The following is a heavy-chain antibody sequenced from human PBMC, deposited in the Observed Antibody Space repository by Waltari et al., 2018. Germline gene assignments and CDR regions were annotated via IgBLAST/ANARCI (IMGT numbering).Heavy chain of an antibody. V-gene: IGHV4-30-2*01. J-gene: IGHJ4*02. D-gene: IGHD7-27*01. CDR3: AREAGQLGIDY. Sequence: QLQLQESGSGLVKPSQTLSLTCAFSGCSLSGGYSWSWIRQPPGKGLEWIGYSYHSGSTSYNPSLKSRVTISVDKSKNQFSLKLNSVTAADTAVYYCAREAGQLGIDYWGQGILVTVSS. CDR2: SYHSGST. CDR1: GCSLSGGYS.